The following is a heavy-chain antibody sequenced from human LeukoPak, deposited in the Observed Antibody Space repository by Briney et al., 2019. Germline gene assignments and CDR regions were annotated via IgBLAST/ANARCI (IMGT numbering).Heavy chain of an antibody. J-gene: IGHJ5*02. CDR1: GGSFSGYY. Sequence: PSETLSLTCAVYGGSFSGYYWSWIRQPPGKGLEWIGEINHSGSTNYNPSLKSRVTISVDTSKNQFSLKLSSVTAADTAVYYCARGNRLRYFDWLSNWFDPWGQGTLVTVSS. CDR2: INHSGST. V-gene: IGHV4-34*01. D-gene: IGHD3-9*01. CDR3: ARGNRLRYFDWLSNWFDP.